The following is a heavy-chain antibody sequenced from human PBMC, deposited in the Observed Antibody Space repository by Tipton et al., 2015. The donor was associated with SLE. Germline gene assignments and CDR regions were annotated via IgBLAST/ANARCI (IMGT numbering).Heavy chain of an antibody. CDR2: IYYSGST. D-gene: IGHD3-16*01. V-gene: IGHV4-59*08. Sequence: TLSLTCTVSGGSISSHYWSWIRQPPGKGLEWIGYIYYSGSTNYNPSLKSRVTISVDTSKNQFSLKLSSVTAADTAVYYCVGFGPDAYYYYMDVWGKGTTVTVSS. CDR1: GGSISSHY. J-gene: IGHJ6*03. CDR3: VGFGPDAYYYYMDV.